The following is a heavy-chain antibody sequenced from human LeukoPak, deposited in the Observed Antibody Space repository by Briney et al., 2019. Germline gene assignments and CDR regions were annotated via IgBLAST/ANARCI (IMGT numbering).Heavy chain of an antibody. CDR3: ARDRYYDSSGYAFDI. V-gene: IGHV3-48*04. Sequence: GGSLRLSCAASGFTFSSYSMNWVRQAPGKGLEWVSYISSSSSTIYYADSVKGRFTISRDNAKNSLYLQMNSLRAEDTALYYCARDRYYDSSGYAFDIWGQGTMVTVSS. CDR1: GFTFSSYS. D-gene: IGHD3-22*01. J-gene: IGHJ3*02. CDR2: ISSSSSTI.